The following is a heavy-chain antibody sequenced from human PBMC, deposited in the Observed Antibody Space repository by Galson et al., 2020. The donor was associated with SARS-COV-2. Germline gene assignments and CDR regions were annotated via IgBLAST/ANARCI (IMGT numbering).Heavy chain of an antibody. V-gene: IGHV3-30*18. D-gene: IGHD3-22*01. J-gene: IGHJ1*01. CDR3: AKEMTDSSGYHPYFQH. Sequence: QLGESLKISCAASGFTFSSYGMHWVRQAPGKGLEWVAVISYDGSNKYYADSVKGRFTISRDNSKNTLYLQMNSLRAEDTAVYYCAKEMTDSSGYHPYFQHWGQGTLVTVSS. CDR1: GFTFSSYG. CDR2: ISYDGSNK.